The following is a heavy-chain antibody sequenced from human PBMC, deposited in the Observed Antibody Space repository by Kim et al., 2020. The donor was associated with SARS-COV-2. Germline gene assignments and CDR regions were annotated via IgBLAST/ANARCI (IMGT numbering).Heavy chain of an antibody. V-gene: IGHV6-1*01. CDR3: ARGVLGWFDP. Sequence: YNAYAVSVKSRITINPDTSKNQFSLQLNSVTPEDTAVYYCARGVLGWFDPWGQGTLVTVSS. J-gene: IGHJ5*02. D-gene: IGHD3-10*01. CDR2: YN.